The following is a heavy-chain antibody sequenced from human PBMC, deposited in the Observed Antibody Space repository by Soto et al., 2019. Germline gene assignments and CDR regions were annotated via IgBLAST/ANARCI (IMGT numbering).Heavy chain of an antibody. D-gene: IGHD6-19*01. CDR1: GGSFSGYY. V-gene: IGHV4-34*01. CDR2: INHSGST. J-gene: IGHJ5*02. CDR3: ARRDRSPYSSGWYRWFDP. Sequence: SETLSLTCAVYGGSFSGYYWSWIRQPPGKGLEWIGEINHSGSTNYNPSLKSRVTISVDTSKNQFSLKLSSVTAADTAAYYCARRDRSPYSSGWYRWFDPWGQGTLVTVSS.